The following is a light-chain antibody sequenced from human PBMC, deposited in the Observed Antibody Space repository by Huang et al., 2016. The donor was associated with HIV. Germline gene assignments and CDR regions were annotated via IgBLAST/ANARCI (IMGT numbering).Light chain of an antibody. CDR2: DAF. Sequence: EIVLTQSPATLSLSPGERATLSCRASQSVGNYLAWYQQKSGQAPRLLIYDAFIRATGIPPRFSSSGSGTDFTLTINSLEPEDFAVYYCQQRRNWPPTTFGGGTKVEIK. V-gene: IGKV3-11*01. J-gene: IGKJ4*01. CDR1: QSVGNY. CDR3: QQRRNWPPTT.